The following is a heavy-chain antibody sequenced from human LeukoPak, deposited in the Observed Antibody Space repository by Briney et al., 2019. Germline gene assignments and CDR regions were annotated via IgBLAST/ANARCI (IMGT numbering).Heavy chain of an antibody. CDR3: ARLKKQWTPPSGFDY. Sequence: PSETLSLTCAVYGGSFSGYYWSWIRQPPGKGLEWIGEINHSGSTNYNPSLKSRVTISVDTSKNQFSLKLSSVTAADTAVYYCARLKKQWTPPSGFDYWGQGTLVTVSS. V-gene: IGHV4-34*01. CDR2: INHSGST. CDR1: GGSFSGYY. D-gene: IGHD6-19*01. J-gene: IGHJ4*02.